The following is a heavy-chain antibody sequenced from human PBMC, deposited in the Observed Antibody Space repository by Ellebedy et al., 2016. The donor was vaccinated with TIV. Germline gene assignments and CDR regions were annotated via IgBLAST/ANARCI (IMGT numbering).Heavy chain of an antibody. J-gene: IGHJ4*02. Sequence: MPSETLSLTCAVYGGSFSGYYWSWIRQPPGKGLEWIGEINHSGSTNYNPSLKSRVTISVDTSKNQFSLKLSSVTAADTAVYYCARLWFGELSNYFDYWGQGTLVTVSS. V-gene: IGHV4-34*01. CDR2: INHSGST. D-gene: IGHD3-10*01. CDR1: GGSFSGYY. CDR3: ARLWFGELSNYFDY.